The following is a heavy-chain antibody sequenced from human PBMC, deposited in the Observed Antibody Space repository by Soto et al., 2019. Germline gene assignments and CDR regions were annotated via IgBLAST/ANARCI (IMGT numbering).Heavy chain of an antibody. CDR3: ARAPGGSSSFVDS. Sequence: QVQLVQSGAEEKKPGASVKVSCKASGYTFTSYAMHWVRQAPGQRLEWMGWINAGNGNTKYSQKFQGRVTITRDTSASTAYMELSRLRSEDTAVYYCARAPGGSSSFVDSWGQGTLVTVSS. D-gene: IGHD6-6*01. V-gene: IGHV1-3*05. CDR2: INAGNGNT. CDR1: GYTFTSYA. J-gene: IGHJ4*02.